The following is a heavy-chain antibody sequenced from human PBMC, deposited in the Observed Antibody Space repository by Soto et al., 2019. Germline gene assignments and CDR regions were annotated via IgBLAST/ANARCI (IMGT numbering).Heavy chain of an antibody. V-gene: IGHV5-10-1*01. CDR2: IDPSDSYT. CDR1: GYSFTSYW. J-gene: IGHJ6*02. Sequence: RGESLKISCKGSGYSFTSYWISWVRQMPGKGLEWMGRIDPSDSYTNYSPSFQGHVTISADKSISTAYLQWSSLKASDTAMYYCARQPYSSSFSGMDVWGQGTTVTVSS. D-gene: IGHD6-13*01. CDR3: ARQPYSSSFSGMDV.